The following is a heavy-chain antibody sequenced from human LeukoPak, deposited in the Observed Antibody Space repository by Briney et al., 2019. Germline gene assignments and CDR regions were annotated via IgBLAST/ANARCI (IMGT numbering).Heavy chain of an antibody. CDR2: IYPGDSDT. CDR1: GSSFTSYW. Sequence: GASLKISCKGSGSSFTSYWIGWVRQLPGKGLEWMGIIYPGDSDTRYSPSFQGQVTISADKSISTAYLQWSSLKASDTAMYYCASSKRIQEAFDIWGQGTMVTVSS. J-gene: IGHJ3*02. CDR3: ASSKRIQEAFDI. V-gene: IGHV5-51*01. D-gene: IGHD6-25*01.